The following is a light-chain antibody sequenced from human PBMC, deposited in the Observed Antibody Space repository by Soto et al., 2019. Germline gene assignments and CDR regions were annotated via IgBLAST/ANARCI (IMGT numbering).Light chain of an antibody. CDR2: EVG. CDR3: SSYTSSSTLV. Sequence: QSALTQPASVSGSPGQSITISCSGTSSDVGGYKYVSWYQQHPGKAPKLMIYEVGNRPSGVSQRFSGSKSGNTASLTIFGLQAEDEADYSCSSYTSSSTLVFGGGTKLTVL. V-gene: IGLV2-14*01. CDR1: SSDVGGYKY. J-gene: IGLJ3*02.